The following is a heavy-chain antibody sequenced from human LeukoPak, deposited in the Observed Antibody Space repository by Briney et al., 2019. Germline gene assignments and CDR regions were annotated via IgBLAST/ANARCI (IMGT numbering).Heavy chain of an antibody. CDR3: ARRNNWFDP. CDR1: GYSLTSYW. J-gene: IGHJ5*02. Sequence: GESLKISCQASGYSLTSYWIGLVRQMPGKGLEWMGIIYPADSDTRYSPSFQGQVTISADKSISTAYLQWSSLKASDTAIDYCARRNNWFDPWGQGTLVTVSS. V-gene: IGHV5-51*01. CDR2: IYPADSDT.